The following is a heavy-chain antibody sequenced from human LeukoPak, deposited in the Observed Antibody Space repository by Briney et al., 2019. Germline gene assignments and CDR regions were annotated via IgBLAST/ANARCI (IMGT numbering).Heavy chain of an antibody. CDR3: ARDHSGSYQRAFDI. J-gene: IGHJ3*02. CDR2: IYGGGST. V-gene: IGHV3-66*02. CDR1: GFTFHNYA. D-gene: IGHD1-26*01. Sequence: PGGSLRLSCVASGFTFHNYAMTWVRQAPGKGLEWVSVIYGGGSTNYADSVKGRFTISRDNSKNTLYLQMNSLRAEDTAVYYCARDHSGSYQRAFDIWGQGTMVTVSS.